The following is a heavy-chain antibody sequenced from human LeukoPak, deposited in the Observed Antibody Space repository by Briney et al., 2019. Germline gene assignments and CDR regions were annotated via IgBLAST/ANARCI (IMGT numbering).Heavy chain of an antibody. D-gene: IGHD3-10*01. Sequence: SETLSLTCSVDGGSFSGYYWSWIRQPPGKGLEWIGEINHSGSTNYNPSLKSRVTISLDTSRNQFSLKLNSVTAADTAVYYCATSNGYGLVDIWGQGTMVTVSS. CDR2: INHSGST. CDR1: GGSFSGYY. V-gene: IGHV4-34*01. J-gene: IGHJ3*02. CDR3: ATSNGYGLVDI.